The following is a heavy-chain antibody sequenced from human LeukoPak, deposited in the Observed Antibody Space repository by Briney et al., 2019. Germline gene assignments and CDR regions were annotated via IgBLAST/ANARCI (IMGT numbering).Heavy chain of an antibody. CDR3: ARERDRRGNPYGLKHFGY. Sequence: SSETLSLTCNLSGGSISDYYWNWIRQPAGKGLEWIGRIFRSGSTDYNPSLKSRVAMSVDTSRNQFSLTLSSVTAADTAVYYCARERDRRGNPYGLKHFGYWGRGTLVTVSS. CDR2: IFRSGST. V-gene: IGHV4-4*07. D-gene: IGHD3-10*01. CDR1: GGSISDYY. J-gene: IGHJ4*02.